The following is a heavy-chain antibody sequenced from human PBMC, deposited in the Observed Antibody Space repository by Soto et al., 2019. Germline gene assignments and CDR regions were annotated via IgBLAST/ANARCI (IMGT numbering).Heavy chain of an antibody. Sequence: QVQLVQSGAEVKKPGASVKVSCKASGYTFTSYAMHWVRQAPGQRLEWMGWINAGNGNTKYSQKFQGRVTITRDTSATTAYTELSSLTSEDTAVYSCATAPGGPDAPGDYWGQGTLVTVSS. J-gene: IGHJ4*02. CDR3: ATAPGGPDAPGDY. D-gene: IGHD2-15*01. V-gene: IGHV1-3*01. CDR2: INAGNGNT. CDR1: GYTFTSYA.